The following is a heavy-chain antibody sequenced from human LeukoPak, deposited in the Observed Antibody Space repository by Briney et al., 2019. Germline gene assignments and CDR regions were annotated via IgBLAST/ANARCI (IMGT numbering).Heavy chain of an antibody. CDR2: IYSGGST. CDR1: GFTVSSNY. D-gene: IGHD4-17*01. J-gene: IGHJ4*02. Sequence: GGSLRLSCAASGFTVSSNYMSWVRQAPGKGLEWVSVIYSGGSTYYADSVKGRFTISRDNSKNTLYLQMNSLRAEDTAVYYCARTNPDDCGDYFENWGQGTLVTVSS. CDR3: ARTNPDDCGDYFEN. V-gene: IGHV3-53*01.